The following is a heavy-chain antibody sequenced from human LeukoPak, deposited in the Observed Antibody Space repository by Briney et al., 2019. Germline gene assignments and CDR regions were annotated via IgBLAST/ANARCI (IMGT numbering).Heavy chain of an antibody. CDR1: GFTFSSYA. J-gene: IGHJ4*02. V-gene: IGHV3-30*18. D-gene: IGHD6-13*01. CDR2: ISYDGSNK. Sequence: GGSLRLSCAASGFTFSSYAMHWVRQAPGKGLEWVAVISYDGSNKYYADSVKGRFTISRDNSKNTLYLQMNSLRAEDTAVYYCAKGDSSSWSLLDYWGQGTLVTVSS. CDR3: AKGDSSSWSLLDY.